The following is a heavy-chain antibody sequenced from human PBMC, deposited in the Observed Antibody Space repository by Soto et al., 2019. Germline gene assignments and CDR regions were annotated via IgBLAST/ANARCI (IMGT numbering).Heavy chain of an antibody. CDR2: IFYSGST. J-gene: IGHJ6*02. D-gene: IGHD3-9*01. CDR3: ARDLRCCGLDV. V-gene: IGHV4-59*01. Sequence: SETLSLTCNVSGASMRSYYWTWMRLSPGKGLEWIGDIFYSGSTNLNPYLRSRLSITIDTSKNKFSLKLKSVTAADTAVYYCARDLRCCGLDVWGQGTTVT. CDR1: GASMRSYY.